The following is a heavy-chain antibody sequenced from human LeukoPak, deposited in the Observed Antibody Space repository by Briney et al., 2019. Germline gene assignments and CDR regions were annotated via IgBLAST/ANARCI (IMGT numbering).Heavy chain of an antibody. V-gene: IGHV1-46*01. CDR1: GGTFTSYY. J-gene: IGHJ5*02. CDR2: INPSGGST. CDR3: ARDGTEGGWFDP. D-gene: IGHD1-1*01. Sequence: ASVKVSCKASGGTFTSYYMHWVRQAPGQGLEWMGIINPSGGSTSYAQKFQGRVTITRDTSASTAYMELSSLRSEDTAVYYCARDGTEGGWFDPWGQGTLVTVSS.